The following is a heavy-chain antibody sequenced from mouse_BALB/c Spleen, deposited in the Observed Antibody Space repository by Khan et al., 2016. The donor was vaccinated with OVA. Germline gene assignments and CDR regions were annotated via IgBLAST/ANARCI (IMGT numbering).Heavy chain of an antibody. CDR3: ARHGSTSGFAY. CDR2: IDPFNGGT. J-gene: IGHJ3*01. V-gene: IGHV1S135*01. D-gene: IGHD1-1*01. CDR1: GYSFSTYY. Sequence: IQLVQSGPELMKPGASVKISCKASGYSFSTYYIHWVTRSHGKTLEWIGYIDPFNGGTTYNQKFKGKATLTVDKSSSTAYMHLTSLTSKDSAVYYCARHGSTSGFAYWGQGTLVTVSA.